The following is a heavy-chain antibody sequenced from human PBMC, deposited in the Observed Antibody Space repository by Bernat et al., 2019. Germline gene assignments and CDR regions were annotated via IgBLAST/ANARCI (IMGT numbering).Heavy chain of an antibody. V-gene: IGHV3-66*01. Sequence: VESGGGLVQPGGSLRLSCAASGFTVLNNYMSWVRQAPGKVLEWVSSIYSDGSTYYAASVKGRFTISRDNSKNTMYLQMNGLRAEDTAVYYCARDSCTTTSCYGDWGQGTQVTVSS. CDR2: IYSDGST. CDR3: ARDSCTTTSCYGD. J-gene: IGHJ4*02. CDR1: GFTVLNNY. D-gene: IGHD2-2*01.